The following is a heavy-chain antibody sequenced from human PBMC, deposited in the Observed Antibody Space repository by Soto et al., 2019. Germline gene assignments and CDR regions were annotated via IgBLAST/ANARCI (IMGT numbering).Heavy chain of an antibody. Sequence: SETLSLTCTVSGGSISSSSYYWGWIRQPPGKGLEWIGSIYYSGSTYYNPSLKSRVTISVDTSKNQFSLKLSSVTAADTAVYYCARDFHISNYDPSSYEIDVWGQRTSVPV. CDR1: GGSISSSSYY. V-gene: IGHV4-39*02. D-gene: IGHD3-16*01. CDR3: ARDFHISNYDPSSYEIDV. J-gene: IGHJ6*02. CDR2: IYYSGST.